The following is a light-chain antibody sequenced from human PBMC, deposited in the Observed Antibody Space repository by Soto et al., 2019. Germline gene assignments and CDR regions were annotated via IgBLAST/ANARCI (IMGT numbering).Light chain of an antibody. CDR3: SSYTSSSFYV. V-gene: IGLV2-14*01. Sequence: QSVLTQPASVSGCPGQSITISCTGTSSDVGGYNYVSWYQQHPGKAPKLMIYDVSNRPSGVSNRFSGSKSGNTASLTISGLQAEDEADYYCSSYTSSSFYVFGTWTKLTVL. CDR1: SSDVGGYNY. J-gene: IGLJ1*01. CDR2: DVS.